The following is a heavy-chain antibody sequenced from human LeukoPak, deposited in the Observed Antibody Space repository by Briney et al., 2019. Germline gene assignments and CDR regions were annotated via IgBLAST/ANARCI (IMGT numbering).Heavy chain of an antibody. J-gene: IGHJ4*02. CDR3: ARVGDFWSGYYPGGY. CDR2: IIPIFGTA. D-gene: IGHD3-3*01. CDR1: GGTFSSYA. V-gene: IGHV1-69*13. Sequence: ASVKVSCKASGGTFSSYAISWVRQAPGQGLEWMGGIIPIFGTANYAQKFQGRVTITADESTSTAYMELSSLRSEDTAVYYCARVGDFWSGYYPGGYWGQGTLVTVSS.